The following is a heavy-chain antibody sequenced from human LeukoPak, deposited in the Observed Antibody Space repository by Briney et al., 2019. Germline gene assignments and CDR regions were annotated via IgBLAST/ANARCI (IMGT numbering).Heavy chain of an antibody. CDR2: IYPGDSDT. V-gene: IGHV5-51*01. CDR3: ARRMVSRGYTTFDWFDP. D-gene: IGHD3-16*01. Sequence: GESLKISCKGSGYSFTSYWIGWVRQMPGKGLEWMGIIYPGDSDTRYSPSFQGQVTISADKSISTAYLQWSSLKASDTAMYYCARRMVSRGYTTFDWFDPWGQGTLVTVSS. CDR1: GYSFTSYW. J-gene: IGHJ5*02.